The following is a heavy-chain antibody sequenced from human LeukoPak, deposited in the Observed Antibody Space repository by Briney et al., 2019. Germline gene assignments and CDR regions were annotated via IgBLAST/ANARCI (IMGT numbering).Heavy chain of an antibody. CDR2: IYTRGST. D-gene: IGHD3-22*01. J-gene: IGHJ4*02. CDR1: GGSISSYY. Sequence: SETLSLTCTVSGGSISSYYWSWIRQPAGEGLEWIGRIYTRGSTNYNPSLKSRVTMSVDTSKNQFSLKLSSVTDADTAVYYCARDSSGYYYGRYFDYWGQGTLVTVSS. V-gene: IGHV4-4*07. CDR3: ARDSSGYYYGRYFDY.